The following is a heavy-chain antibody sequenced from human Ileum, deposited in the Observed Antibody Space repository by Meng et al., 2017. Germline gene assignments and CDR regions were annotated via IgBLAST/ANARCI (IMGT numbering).Heavy chain of an antibody. CDR2: IYSSGGT. V-gene: IGHV4-31*01. D-gene: IGHD2-15*01. Sequence: QLTVSGPGTGKPSQTLSLPGTVPGDPITSGGYYWPWIRQHPGKGLEWIGYIYSSGGTYYTPSLKSLVTISLDTSKNQFSLRLSSVTAADTAVYYCARIGFCSGRSCYGFFDYWGQGTLVTVSS. J-gene: IGHJ4*02. CDR1: GDPITSGGYY. CDR3: ARIGFCSGRSCYGFFDY.